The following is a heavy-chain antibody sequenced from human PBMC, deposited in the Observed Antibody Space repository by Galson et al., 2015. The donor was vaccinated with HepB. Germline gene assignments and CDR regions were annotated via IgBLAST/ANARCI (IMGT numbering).Heavy chain of an antibody. CDR1: GGTFSSCA. J-gene: IGHJ6*03. V-gene: IGHV1-69*13. CDR2: IIPIFGTA. CDR3: AIYSGYDEDYYYYMDV. D-gene: IGHD5-12*01. Sequence: SVKVSCKASGGTFSSCAISWVRQAPGQGLEWMGGIIPIFGTANYAQKFQGRVTITADESTSTAYMELSSLRSEDTAVYYCAIYSGYDEDYYYYMDVWGKGTTVTVSS.